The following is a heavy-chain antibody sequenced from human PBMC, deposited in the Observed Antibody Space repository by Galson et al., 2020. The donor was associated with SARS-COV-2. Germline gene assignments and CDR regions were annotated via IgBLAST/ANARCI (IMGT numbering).Heavy chain of an antibody. CDR1: GDSISSYY. D-gene: IGHD2-2*01. J-gene: IGHJ4*02. CDR3: ARGRSTGVFYDGFDD. Sequence: SQTLSLTCKVSGDSISSYYWSWIRQPPGKGLEWIGYIFYSGSTSYNPSLKSRVTMSMDTSKNQFSLTLRSVTAADTAVYYCARGRSTGVFYDGFDDWGQGTQVIVSS. V-gene: IGHV4-59*12. CDR2: IFYSGST.